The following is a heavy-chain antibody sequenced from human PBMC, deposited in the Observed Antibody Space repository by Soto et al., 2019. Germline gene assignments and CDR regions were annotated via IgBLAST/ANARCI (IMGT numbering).Heavy chain of an antibody. V-gene: IGHV3-74*01. D-gene: IGHD5-12*01. CDR2: INSDGSIT. CDR3: VRGYSDC. J-gene: IGHJ4*02. Sequence: LMXCCAASGFTFSSYCMHWVRQVPGQGLVWVSRINSDGSITNYADSVKGRFTISRDNAKNTVYLQMNSLRAEDTAVYYCVRGYSDCWGQGTLVTVS. CDR1: GFTFSSYC.